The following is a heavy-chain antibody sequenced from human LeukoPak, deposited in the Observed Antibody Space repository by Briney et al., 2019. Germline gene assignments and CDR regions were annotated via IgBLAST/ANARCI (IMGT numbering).Heavy chain of an antibody. CDR2: IYPGDSDT. CDR3: ARQGAAGKYYYYYMDV. V-gene: IGHV5-51*01. CDR1: GYSFTSYW. Sequence: GESLKISCKGSGYSFTSYWIGWVRQMPGKGLEWMGIIYPGDSDTRYSPSFQGQVTISTDKSISTAYLEWSSLKASDTAMYYCARQGAAGKYYYYYMDVWGKGTTATVSS. D-gene: IGHD6-13*01. J-gene: IGHJ6*03.